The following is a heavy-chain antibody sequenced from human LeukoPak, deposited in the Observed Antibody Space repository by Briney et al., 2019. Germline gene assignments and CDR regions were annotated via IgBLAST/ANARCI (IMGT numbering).Heavy chain of an antibody. J-gene: IGHJ4*02. V-gene: IGHV3-53*01. D-gene: IGHD3-22*01. CDR1: GFTFSSNY. CDR3: AKATVGYDSSGYYFASHPFDY. CDR2: IYSGGST. Sequence: GGSLRLSCAASGFTFSSNYMSWVRQAPGKGLEWVSVIYSGGSTYYADSVKGRFTISRDNSKNTLYLQMNSLRAEDTAVFYCAKATVGYDSSGYYFASHPFDYWGQGTLVTVSS.